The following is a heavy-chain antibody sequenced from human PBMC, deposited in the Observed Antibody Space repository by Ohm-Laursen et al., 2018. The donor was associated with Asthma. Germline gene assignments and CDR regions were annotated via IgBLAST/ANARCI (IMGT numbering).Heavy chain of an antibody. CDR2: LSPTGRAT. V-gene: IGHV3-23*01. D-gene: IGHD3-3*01. J-gene: IGHJ4*02. Sequence: SLRLSCAASGFTFSSYAMNWVRQAPGKGLEWVSGLSPTGRATNYADSVKGRFTISRDDSKNTLYLQMNSLRPDDTAVYYCARDVMEWYLPAFDFWGQGTLGTVSS. CDR3: ARDVMEWYLPAFDF. CDR1: GFTFSSYA.